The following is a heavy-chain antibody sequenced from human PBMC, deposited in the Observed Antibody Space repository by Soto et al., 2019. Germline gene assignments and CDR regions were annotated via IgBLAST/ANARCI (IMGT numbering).Heavy chain of an antibody. V-gene: IGHV1-18*01. Sequence: ASVKVSCKASGYTFTSYGISWVRQAPGQGLEWMGWISAYNGNTNYAQKLQGRVTMTRNTSISTAYMELSSLRSEDTAVYYCARESTVTTNYGMDVWGQGTTVTVSS. CDR3: ARESTVTTNYGMDV. J-gene: IGHJ6*02. CDR1: GYTFTSYG. D-gene: IGHD4-17*01. CDR2: ISAYNGNT.